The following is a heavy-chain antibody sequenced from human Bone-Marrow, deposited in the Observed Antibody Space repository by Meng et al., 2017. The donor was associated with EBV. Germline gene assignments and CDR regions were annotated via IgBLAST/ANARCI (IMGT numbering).Heavy chain of an antibody. CDR2: IPSDGNI. D-gene: IGHD1-14*01. Sequence: GPYVASGGRVFQPGMALGLSCASSGFTFSGYGMFWVRQAPGKGPEWVAIIPSDGNIYYADSVKGRFTISRDNSKNTLYLQMNSLRGEDTAVYYCARDLSGRFDPWGQGTLVTVSS. CDR3: ARDLSGRFDP. J-gene: IGHJ5*02. CDR1: GFTFSGYG. V-gene: IGHV3-30*03.